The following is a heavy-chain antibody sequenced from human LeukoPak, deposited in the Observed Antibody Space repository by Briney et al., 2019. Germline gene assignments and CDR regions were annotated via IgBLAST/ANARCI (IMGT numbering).Heavy chain of an antibody. Sequence: PSETLSLTCTVSGGSISSGDYYWGWIRQPPGKGLEWIGYIYYSGSTNYNPSLKSRVTISVDKSKDQFSLKLSSVTAADTAVYYCASFGATPFDYWGQGTLVTVSS. CDR3: ASFGATPFDY. CDR1: GGSISSGDYY. D-gene: IGHD3-10*01. V-gene: IGHV4-61*05. J-gene: IGHJ4*02. CDR2: IYYSGST.